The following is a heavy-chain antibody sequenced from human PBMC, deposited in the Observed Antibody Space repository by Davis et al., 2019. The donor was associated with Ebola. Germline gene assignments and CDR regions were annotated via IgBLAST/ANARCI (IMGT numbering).Heavy chain of an antibody. J-gene: IGHJ5*02. CDR3: ARGSGGGGTVSWFDP. CDR2: IYYSGST. V-gene: IGHV4-59*12. D-gene: IGHD3-16*01. CDR1: GGSISCYY. Sequence: MPSETLSLTCTVSGGSISCYYWSWIRQPPGKGLEWIGYIYYSGSTNYNPSLKSRVTISVDTSKNQFSLKLSSVTAADTAVYYCARGSGGGGTVSWFDPWGQGTLVTVSS.